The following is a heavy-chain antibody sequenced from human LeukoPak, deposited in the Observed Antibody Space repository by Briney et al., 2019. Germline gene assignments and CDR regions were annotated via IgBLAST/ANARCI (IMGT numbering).Heavy chain of an antibody. CDR1: GGSMTHYF. CDR3: ARATPRYCSGTTCFPYWFDT. J-gene: IGHJ5*02. Sequence: PSGTLSLTCTVSGGSMTHYFWNWIRQPPGKGLEWIGYTHTSGSPDYSRSLKSRVTISLDTSKNQFSLMLSSVTAADTAVYFCARATPRYCSGTTCFPYWFDTWGQGTLATVSS. D-gene: IGHD2-2*01. CDR2: THTSGSP. V-gene: IGHV4-4*09.